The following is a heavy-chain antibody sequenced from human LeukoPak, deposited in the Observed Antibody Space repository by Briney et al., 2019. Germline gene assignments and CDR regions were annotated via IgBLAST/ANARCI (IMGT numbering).Heavy chain of an antibody. CDR2: IKSDGST. D-gene: IGHD3-22*01. V-gene: IGHV3-74*01. CDR1: GFTFSRYW. Sequence: GGSLRLSCAASGFTFSRYWMHWVRQAPGKGLVWVSRIKSDGSTNYADSVKGRFTISSDNAKNTVSLQMNSLRAEDTGVYYCARAPAEIGGYYPEYFRHWGQGTLVTVSS. CDR3: ARAPAEIGGYYPEYFRH. J-gene: IGHJ1*01.